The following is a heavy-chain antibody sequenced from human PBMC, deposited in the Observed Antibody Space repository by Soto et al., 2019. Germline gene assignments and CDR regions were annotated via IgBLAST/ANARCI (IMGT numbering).Heavy chain of an antibody. D-gene: IGHD3-16*01. V-gene: IGHV3-48*03. CDR1: GFTFSSYE. CDR3: ARDVWFGGSYYYYGMDV. J-gene: IGHJ6*02. CDR2: ISSSGSTI. Sequence: GGSLRLSCAASGFTFSSYEMNWVRQAPGKGLEWVSYISSSGSTIYYADSVKGRFTIPRDNAKNSLYLQMNSLRAEDTAVYYCARDVWFGGSYYYYGMDVWGQGTTVTVSS.